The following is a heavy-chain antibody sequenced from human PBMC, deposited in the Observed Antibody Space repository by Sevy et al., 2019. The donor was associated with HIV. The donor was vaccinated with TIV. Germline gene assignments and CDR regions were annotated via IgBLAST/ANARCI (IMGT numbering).Heavy chain of an antibody. J-gene: IGHJ3*02. CDR3: ARAVGFTRGAFDI. CDR2: LYYSGST. Sequence: SETLSLTCTISGDSITTNDYFWTWIRQSPGKGLEWIGYLYYSGSTAYNPSLKSRVSISTDTTKSHFSLNLNSVTGADTAIYYCARAVGFTRGAFDICGQGITVTVS. CDR1: GDSITTNDYF. V-gene: IGHV4-30-4*01. D-gene: IGHD3-10*01.